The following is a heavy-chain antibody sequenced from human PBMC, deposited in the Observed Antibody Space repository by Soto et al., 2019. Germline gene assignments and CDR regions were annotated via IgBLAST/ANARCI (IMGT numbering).Heavy chain of an antibody. CDR2: IYYSGTT. CDR3: ARRKVGITTASNYFYLARDV. V-gene: IGHV4-39*01. J-gene: IGHJ6*01. Sequence: SETLSLTCTVSGVSISAYTLYWGWNRQSPGGGLEWIASIYYSGTTYYNPSLQKRLTISADRSKNQVSLPLTPVTAADTAVYYCARRKVGITTASNYFYLARDVWAPETTVTSP. CDR1: GVSISAYTLY. D-gene: IGHD1-26*01.